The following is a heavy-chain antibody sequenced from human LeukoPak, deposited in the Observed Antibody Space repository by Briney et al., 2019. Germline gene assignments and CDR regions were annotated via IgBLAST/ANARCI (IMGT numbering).Heavy chain of an antibody. CDR3: ARAINYYDSSGPRDV. D-gene: IGHD3-22*01. Sequence: SVKVSCKASGGTFSSYAISWVRQAPGQGLEWMGRIIPILGIANYAQKFQGRVTITADKSTSTAYMELCSLRSEDTAVYYCARAINYYDSSGPRDVWGQGTTVTVSS. V-gene: IGHV1-69*04. CDR2: IIPILGIA. CDR1: GGTFSSYA. J-gene: IGHJ6*02.